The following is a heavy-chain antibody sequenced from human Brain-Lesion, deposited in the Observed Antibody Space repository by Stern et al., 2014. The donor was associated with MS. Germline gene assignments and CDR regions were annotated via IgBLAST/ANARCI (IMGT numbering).Heavy chain of an antibody. D-gene: IGHD2-15*01. V-gene: IGHV4-39*02. J-gene: IGHJ5*02. CDR3: AGEEDIRYCSGGSCTGNWFDP. CDR2: IYYRGNP. Sequence: VQLVESGPGLVKPSETLSLTCTVAGGSVSSTSYAWAWIRQPPGKGLGGIGTIYYRGNPYSGPPHKSRLTKSLATSKIHFSLQRGSVTAADTAVYYCAGEEDIRYCSGGSCTGNWFDPWGQGTLVTVSS. CDR1: GGSVSSTSYA.